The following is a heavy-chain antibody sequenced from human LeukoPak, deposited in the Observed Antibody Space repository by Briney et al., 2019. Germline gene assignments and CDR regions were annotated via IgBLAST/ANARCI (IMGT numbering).Heavy chain of an antibody. D-gene: IGHD3-10*01. CDR3: AKDGEDYYGSGSSNWFDP. CDR2: ISWNSGSI. Sequence: ALRLSCAASGFTFDDYAMHWVRQAPGKGLEWVSGISWNSGSIGYADSVKGRFTISRDNAKNSLYLQMNSLRAEDTALYYCAKDGEDYYGSGSSNWFDPWGQGTLVTVSS. V-gene: IGHV3-9*01. J-gene: IGHJ5*02. CDR1: GFTFDDYA.